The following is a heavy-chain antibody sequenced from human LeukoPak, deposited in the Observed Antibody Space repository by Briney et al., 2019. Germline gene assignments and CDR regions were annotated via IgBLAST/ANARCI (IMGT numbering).Heavy chain of an antibody. CDR1: GGSFSGYY. D-gene: IGHD6-19*01. CDR3: ARDRGSGWYSDFDY. CDR2: ISGSGGST. V-gene: IGHV3-23*01. Sequence: ETLSLTCAVYGGSFSGYYWSWVRQAPGKGLEWVSAISGSGGSTYYADSVKGRFTISRDNSKNTLYLQMNSLRAEDTAVYYCARDRGSGWYSDFDYWGQGTLVTVSS. J-gene: IGHJ4*02.